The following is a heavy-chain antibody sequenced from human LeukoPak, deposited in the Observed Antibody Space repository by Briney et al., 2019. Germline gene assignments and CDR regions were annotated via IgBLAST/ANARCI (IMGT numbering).Heavy chain of an antibody. D-gene: IGHD3-22*01. Sequence: GGSLRLSCAASGFTFISYWMSWVRQAPGKGLEWVANIKQDGSEKYYVDSVKGRFTISRDNAKNSLYLQMNSLRAEDTAVYYCARDLKIVGSLFDYWGQGTLVTVSS. CDR2: IKQDGSEK. J-gene: IGHJ4*02. CDR1: GFTFISYW. V-gene: IGHV3-7*01. CDR3: ARDLKIVGSLFDY.